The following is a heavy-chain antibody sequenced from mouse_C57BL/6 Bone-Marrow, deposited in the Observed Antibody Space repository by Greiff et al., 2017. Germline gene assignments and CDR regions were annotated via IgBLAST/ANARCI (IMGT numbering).Heavy chain of an antibody. CDR1: GYTFTDYY. Sequence: EVQLQQSGPVLVKPGASVKMSCKASGYTFTDYYMNWVKQSHGKSLEWIGVINPYNGGTSYNQKFKGKATLTVDKSSSTAYMELNSLTSEDSAVYDCARWGYEAWFAYWGQGTLVTVSA. V-gene: IGHV1-19*01. D-gene: IGHD2-3*01. J-gene: IGHJ3*01. CDR3: ARWGYEAWFAY. CDR2: INPYNGGT.